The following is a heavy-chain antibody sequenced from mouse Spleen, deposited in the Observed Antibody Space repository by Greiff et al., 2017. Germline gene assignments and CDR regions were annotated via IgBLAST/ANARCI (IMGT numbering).Heavy chain of an antibody. J-gene: IGHJ4*01. D-gene: IGHD4-1*01. CDR2: IYPRSGYT. CDR3: ARTDGLGVGFYAMDY. Sequence: QVQLQQSGAELARPGASVKLSCKASGYTFTSYGISWVKQRPGQGLEWFGEIYPRSGYTYYNEKFKGKATLTADKSSSTAYMELRSLTSEDSAVYFCARTDGLGVGFYAMDYWGQGTSVTVSS. CDR1: GYTFTSYG. V-gene: IGHV1-81*01.